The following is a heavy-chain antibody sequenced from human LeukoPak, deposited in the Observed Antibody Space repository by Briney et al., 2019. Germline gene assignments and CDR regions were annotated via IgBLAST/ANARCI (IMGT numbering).Heavy chain of an antibody. D-gene: IGHD6-13*01. V-gene: IGHV1-46*01. CDR3: ARGAIAAAPYYYYYGMDV. CDR1: GYTFTSYY. J-gene: IGHJ6*02. Sequence: GESLKISCKGSGYTFTSYYMHWVRQAPGQGLEWMGIINPSGGSTSYAQKFQGRVTMTRDTSTSTVYMELSSLRSEDTAVYYCARGAIAAAPYYYYYGMDVWGQGTTVTVSS. CDR2: INPSGGST.